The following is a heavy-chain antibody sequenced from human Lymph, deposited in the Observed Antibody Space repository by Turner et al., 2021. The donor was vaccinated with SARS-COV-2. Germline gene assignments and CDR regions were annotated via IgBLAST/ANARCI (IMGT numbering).Heavy chain of an antibody. CDR2: ISYDGSNK. J-gene: IGHJ6*02. CDR1: GFTFSTYA. Sequence: VQPVESGGGVVQPGRSLRLSCAASGFTFSTYAIYWVRQAPGKGLEWVAVISYDGSNKYYADSVKGRFTISRDNSKNTLYLQMNSLRAEDTAVYYCARYASGGYFYYGMDVWGQGTTVTVSS. V-gene: IGHV3-30*04. CDR3: ARYASGGYFYYGMDV. D-gene: IGHD3-10*01.